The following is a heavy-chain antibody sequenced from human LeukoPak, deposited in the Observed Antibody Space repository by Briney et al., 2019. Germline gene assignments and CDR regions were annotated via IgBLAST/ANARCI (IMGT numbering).Heavy chain of an antibody. Sequence: TGGSLRLSCAASVFTFSSYGMHWVRQAPGQGLEWVSTISGSGSNIHKADCVKGRFSISRDNSRSTLYLQMNSLRVEDKAVYYCAKDAGQQQVVFFDSWGKGTLVTVSS. D-gene: IGHD6-13*01. J-gene: IGHJ4*02. CDR3: AKDAGQQQVVFFDS. CDR2: ISGSGSNI. CDR1: VFTFSSYG. V-gene: IGHV3-23*01.